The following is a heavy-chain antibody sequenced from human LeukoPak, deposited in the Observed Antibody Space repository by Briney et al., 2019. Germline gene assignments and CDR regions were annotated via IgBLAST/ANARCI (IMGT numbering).Heavy chain of an antibody. V-gene: IGHV1-3*01. J-gene: IGHJ4*02. D-gene: IGHD4-17*01. Sequence: ASVKVSCKASGYTFTTYAIHWVRQAPGQRLEWMGWINAADNTKYSQNFLGRVTFTSDTSASTAYMELSSLGSEDTAIYYCAHLFVYGDNRLDFWGQGTLVTVSS. CDR1: GYTFTTYA. CDR2: INAADNT. CDR3: AHLFVYGDNRLDF.